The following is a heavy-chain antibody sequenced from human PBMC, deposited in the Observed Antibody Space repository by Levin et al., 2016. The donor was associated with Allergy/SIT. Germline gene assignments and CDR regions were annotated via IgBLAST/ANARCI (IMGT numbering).Heavy chain of an antibody. CDR3: ARAYYDSSGTLNFEY. Sequence: RQAPGKGLEWIGYIYYSGSTYYNPSLKSRVTISVDTSKNQFSLKLSSVTAADTAVYYCARAYYDSSGTLNFEYWGQGTLVTVSS. D-gene: IGHD3-22*01. V-gene: IGHV4-31*02. CDR2: IYYSGST. J-gene: IGHJ4*02.